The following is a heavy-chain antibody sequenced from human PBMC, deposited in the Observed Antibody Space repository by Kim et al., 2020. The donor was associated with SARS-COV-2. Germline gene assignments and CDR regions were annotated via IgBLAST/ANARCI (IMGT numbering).Heavy chain of an antibody. CDR2: ISGSGGST. CDR1: GFTFSNYA. CDR3: AKGVYSGNYDYFQH. Sequence: GGSLRLSCAASGFTFSNYAMSWVRQAPGKGLEWVSTISGSGGSTYYADSVKGRFTISRDNSKNTLYLQVNSLRAEDTAVYYCAKGVYSGNYDYFQHWGQGTLVTVSS. D-gene: IGHD1-26*01. V-gene: IGHV3-23*01. J-gene: IGHJ1*01.